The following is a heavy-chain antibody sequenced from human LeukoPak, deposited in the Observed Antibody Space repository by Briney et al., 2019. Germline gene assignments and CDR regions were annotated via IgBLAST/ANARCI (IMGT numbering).Heavy chain of an antibody. CDR3: ARGCDTNCFFNDY. Sequence: GGSLRLSCAASGFTFSSYSMNWVRQAPGKGLEWVSYISSSSSTIYYADSVKGRFTISRDNAKSSVSLHMNSLRDEDTAVYYCARGCDTNCFFNDYWGQGTLVTVSS. CDR2: ISSSSSTI. CDR1: GFTFSSYS. V-gene: IGHV3-48*02. D-gene: IGHD2-8*01. J-gene: IGHJ4*02.